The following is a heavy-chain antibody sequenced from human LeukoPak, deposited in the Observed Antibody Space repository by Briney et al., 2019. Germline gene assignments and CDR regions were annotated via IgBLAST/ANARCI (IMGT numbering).Heavy chain of an antibody. D-gene: IGHD2/OR15-2a*01. V-gene: IGHV3-48*04. CDR3: AKIKGPTLSTCYMDV. CDR2: LANDDSIT. CDR1: GFTFRASS. Sequence: GGSLRLSCEASGFTFRASSVNWVRQAPGKGLEWLAYLANDDSITYYADSVRGRFTLSKDNAKNSVYHQMNSLRADDTAVYYCAKIKGPTLSTCYMDVWGSGTTVTVSS. J-gene: IGHJ6*03.